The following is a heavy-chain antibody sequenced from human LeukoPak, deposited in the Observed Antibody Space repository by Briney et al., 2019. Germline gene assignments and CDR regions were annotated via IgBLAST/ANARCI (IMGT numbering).Heavy chain of an antibody. Sequence: SQTLSLTCAISGDSVSNNSAAWNWIRQSPSRGLEWLGRTYYRSKWYNDYAVSVKSRITIDPDTPKNQFSLQLNSVTPEDTAVYYCARASVTAAGITTFDYWGQGTLVTVSS. D-gene: IGHD6-13*01. CDR3: ARASVTAAGITTFDY. CDR2: TYYRSKWYN. CDR1: GDSVSNNSAA. J-gene: IGHJ4*02. V-gene: IGHV6-1*01.